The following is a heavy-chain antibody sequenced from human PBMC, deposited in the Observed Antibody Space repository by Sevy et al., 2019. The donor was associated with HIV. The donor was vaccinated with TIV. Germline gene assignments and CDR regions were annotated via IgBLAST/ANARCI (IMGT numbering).Heavy chain of an antibody. V-gene: IGHV3-30*02. CDR2: IRYDGSTR. Sequence: GGALRLSCAASGFSFSAYGMHWVRQAPGKGLEWVTFIRYDGSTRYYADSVKGRFTISRDNLRSTLYLEMNSLRAEGTAVYSCVKGLGMVQGALLSDDTWGQGKMVTDSS. D-gene: IGHD3-10*01. CDR1: GFSFSAYG. CDR3: VKGLGMVQGALLSDDT. J-gene: IGHJ3*02.